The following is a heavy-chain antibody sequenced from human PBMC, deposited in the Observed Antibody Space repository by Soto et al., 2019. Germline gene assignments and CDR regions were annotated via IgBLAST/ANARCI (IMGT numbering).Heavy chain of an antibody. CDR2: IKEDGRET. D-gene: IGHD3-3*01. CDR3: ASTRGY. J-gene: IGHJ4*02. CDR1: GFTFSGGYW. V-gene: IGHV3-7*03. Sequence: EVLVVESGGGLVQPGGSLRLSCAVSGFTFSGGYWMKWVRQAPGKGLEWVATIKEDGRETYYVDSVKGRFTISRDSAXNXXXXXXNSLRVEDTAVYYCASTRGYWGQGTLVTVSS.